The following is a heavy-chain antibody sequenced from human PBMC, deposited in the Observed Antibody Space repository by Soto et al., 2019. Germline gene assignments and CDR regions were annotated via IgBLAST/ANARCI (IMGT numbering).Heavy chain of an antibody. Sequence: ASVKVSCKASQYNFTNYCVHWVRQAPGQGLEWMGVINPAGGYSKYAQRFRGRVTMTRDTSTNTVYMDLRSLRPEDTAVYFCARALFDTDSVPVGAESRYYVMDVWGRGTTGTVSS. CDR3: ARALFDTDSVPVGAESRYYVMDV. V-gene: IGHV1-46*01. CDR2: INPAGGYS. J-gene: IGHJ6*02. D-gene: IGHD3-22*01. CDR1: QYNFTNYC.